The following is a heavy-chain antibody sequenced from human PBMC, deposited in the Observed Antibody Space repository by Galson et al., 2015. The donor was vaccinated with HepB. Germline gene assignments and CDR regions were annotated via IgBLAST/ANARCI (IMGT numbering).Heavy chain of an antibody. J-gene: IGHJ6*02. D-gene: IGHD2-15*01. CDR2: ISAYNGNT. V-gene: IGHV1-18*04. CDR1: GYTFTSYG. CDR3: ARGYCSGGSCPYYYYGMDV. Sequence: SVKVSCKASGYTFTSYGISWVRQAPGQGLEWMGWISAYNGNTSYAQKLQGRVTMTTDTSTSTAYMELRSLRSDDTAVYYCARGYCSGGSCPYYYYGMDVWGQGTTVTVSS.